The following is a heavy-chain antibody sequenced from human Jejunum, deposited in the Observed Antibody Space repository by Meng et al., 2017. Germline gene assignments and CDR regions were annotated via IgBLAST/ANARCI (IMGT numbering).Heavy chain of an antibody. CDR1: GVTFSTYT. D-gene: IGHD5-12*01. J-gene: IGHJ4*02. V-gene: IGHV1-69*08. CDR2: TVPILGTT. Sequence: QVQLVQSGAEEKKPGSSVTVSCKASGVTFSTYTIHWVRPAPGQGPEWMGKTVPILGTTDYAQKFQGRITITADKSTTTAYMELSSLTSEDTAVYYCSRDGYTGVGGYYFDGWGQGTLVTVSS. CDR3: SRDGYTGVGGYYFDG.